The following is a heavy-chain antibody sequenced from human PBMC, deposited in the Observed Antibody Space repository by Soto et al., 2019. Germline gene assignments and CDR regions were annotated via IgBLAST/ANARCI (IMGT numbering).Heavy chain of an antibody. D-gene: IGHD5-12*01. V-gene: IGHV4-61*08. CDR1: GGSISSDDYY. J-gene: IGHJ4*02. Sequence: SLTCTVSGGSISSDDYYWSWIRQAPGRGLEWIGYIYYSGSTNYNPSLKSRVTISVDTSKNQFSLKLSSVTAADTAVYYCARASSRSRDGYNYWGQGTLVTVSS. CDR3: ARASSRSRDGYNY. CDR2: IYYSGST.